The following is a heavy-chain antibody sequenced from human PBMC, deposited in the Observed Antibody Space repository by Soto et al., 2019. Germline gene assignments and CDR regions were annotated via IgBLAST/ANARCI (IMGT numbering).Heavy chain of an antibody. Sequence: AETLSLTGSVSGGSVTDSSYCWGCIRQSPGKGLEWIGSVYYRGRSYSKSSVKSRVTISVDTSKNRFSLSLNSVTASDTAVYFCVSQRTTVPTQAYFDYWGPGALVTVSS. V-gene: IGHV4-39*01. D-gene: IGHD4-17*01. CDR1: GGSVTDSSYC. CDR2: VYYRGRS. CDR3: VSQRTTVPTQAYFDY. J-gene: IGHJ4*02.